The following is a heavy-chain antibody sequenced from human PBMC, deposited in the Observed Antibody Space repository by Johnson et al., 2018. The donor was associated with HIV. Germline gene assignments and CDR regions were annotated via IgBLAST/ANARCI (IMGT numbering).Heavy chain of an antibody. D-gene: IGHD3-16*01. V-gene: IGHV3-11*04. CDR2: ISFSDSTI. J-gene: IGHJ3*01. CDR3: ARVGASRFDAFHV. CDR1: GFIFSDYY. Sequence: QVQLVESGGGLVKPGGSLRLSCVASGFIFSDYYMSWIRQAPGKGLEWVSYISFSDSTIYSADSVQGRFTISRDNSKNTLYLQMNSLRAEDTAVYYCARVGASRFDAFHVWGQGTMVTVSS.